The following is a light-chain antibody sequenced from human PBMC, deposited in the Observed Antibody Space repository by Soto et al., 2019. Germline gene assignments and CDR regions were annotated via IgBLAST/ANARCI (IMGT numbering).Light chain of an antibody. J-gene: IGLJ2*01. CDR3: CSSTSLSTVV. CDR1: SSDVGGYNH. Sequence: QSVLTQPASVSGSPGQSIPISCTGTSSDVGGYNHVSWYLHSPGKAPKLILFAVSDRPSGVSHRFSGSKSGNTASLTISGLQAEDEADYYCCSSTSLSTVVFVGRTKLTVL. V-gene: IGLV2-14*01. CDR2: AVS.